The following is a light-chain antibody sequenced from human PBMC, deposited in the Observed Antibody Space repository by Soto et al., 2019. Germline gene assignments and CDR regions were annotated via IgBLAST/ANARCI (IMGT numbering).Light chain of an antibody. V-gene: IGKV3-15*01. CDR1: QSVSSN. J-gene: IGKJ2*01. CDR3: QQYNNWPPYT. Sequence: EIVMXQSPATLSVSPGERATLSCRASQSVSSNLAWYQQKPGQAPRLLIYGASTRATGIPARFSGSGSGTEFTLTISSLQSEDFAVYYCQQYNNWPPYTFGQGTKVDIK. CDR2: GAS.